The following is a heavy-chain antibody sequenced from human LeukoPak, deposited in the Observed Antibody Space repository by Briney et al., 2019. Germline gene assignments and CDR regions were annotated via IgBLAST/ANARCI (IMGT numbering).Heavy chain of an antibody. CDR3: ARGLGLELSGWYPY. Sequence: SVKVSCKASGGTFSSYAISWVRQAPGQGLEWMGGIIPIFGTANYAQKFQGRVTITADETTSTAYMELSSLRSEDTAVYYCARGLGLELSGWYPYWGQGTLVTVSS. J-gene: IGHJ4*02. V-gene: IGHV1-69*01. CDR2: IIPIFGTA. CDR1: GGTFSSYA. D-gene: IGHD6-19*01.